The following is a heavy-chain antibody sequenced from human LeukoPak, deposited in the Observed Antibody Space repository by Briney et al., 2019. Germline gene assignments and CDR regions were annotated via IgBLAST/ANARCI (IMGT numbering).Heavy chain of an antibody. CDR1: GGSISSSSYY. J-gene: IGHJ3*02. V-gene: IGHV4-39*07. D-gene: IGHD6-19*01. Sequence: SETLSLTCTVSGGSISSSSYYWGWIRQPPGKGLEWIGSIYYSGSTYYNPSLKSRVTISVDTSKNQFSLKLSSVTAADTTVYYCARGGSSGWYEEEGDAFDIWGQGTMVTVSS. CDR3: ARGGSSGWYEEEGDAFDI. CDR2: IYYSGST.